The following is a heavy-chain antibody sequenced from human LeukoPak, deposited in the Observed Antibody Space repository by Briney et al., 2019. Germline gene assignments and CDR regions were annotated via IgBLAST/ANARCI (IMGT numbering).Heavy chain of an antibody. D-gene: IGHD3-9*01. Sequence: GGSLRLSCAASGFTFSAYTMNWVRQAPGKGLEWVSSMSSTRSSIYYADSVKGGFTISRDNANNSLYLQMNSLRPEDTAVYYCARERGYDILDAFDVWGQGTMVTVSS. CDR2: MSSTRSSI. J-gene: IGHJ3*01. CDR1: GFTFSAYT. CDR3: ARERGYDILDAFDV. V-gene: IGHV3-21*01.